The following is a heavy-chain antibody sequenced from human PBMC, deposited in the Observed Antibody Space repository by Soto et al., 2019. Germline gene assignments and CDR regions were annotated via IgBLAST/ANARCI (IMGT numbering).Heavy chain of an antibody. V-gene: IGHV3-23*01. CDR2: ISGSGDTT. Sequence: GESLKISCAASGFTFSSYAMSWVRQAPGKGLEWVSTISGSGDTTYYSDSVKGRFTISRDNSKYTLYLQMNSLRAEDTAVYYCAKDLQTGSTGWFDSWGQGTLVTVSS. D-gene: IGHD1-7*01. J-gene: IGHJ5*01. CDR3: AKDLQTGSTGWFDS. CDR1: GFTFSSYA.